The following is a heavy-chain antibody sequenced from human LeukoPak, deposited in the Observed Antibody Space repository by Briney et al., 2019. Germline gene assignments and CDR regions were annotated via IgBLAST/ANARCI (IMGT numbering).Heavy chain of an antibody. CDR2: IYYSGST. CDR3: ARGPRGWGTPTFSDY. CDR1: GGSISSGGYY. D-gene: IGHD7-27*01. V-gene: IGHV4-31*03. Sequence: SETLSLTCTVSGGSISSGGYYWSWLRQHPGKGLEWIGYIYYSGSTYYNPSLKSRVTISVDTSKNQFSLKLSSVTAADTAVYYCARGPRGWGTPTFSDYWGQGTLVTVSS. J-gene: IGHJ4*02.